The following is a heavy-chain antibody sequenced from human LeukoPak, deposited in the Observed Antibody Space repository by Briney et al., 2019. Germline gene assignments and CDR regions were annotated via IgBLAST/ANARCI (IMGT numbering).Heavy chain of an antibody. CDR2: INHSGST. CDR3: ARGGYDFWSGYHDY. V-gene: IGHV4-34*01. J-gene: IGHJ4*02. D-gene: IGHD3-3*01. Sequence: SETLSLTCTVSGGSIRSYYWSRIRQPPGKGLEWIGEINHSGSTSYNPSLKSRVTISVDTSKNQFSLKLSSVTAADTAVYYCARGGYDFWSGYHDYWGQGTLVTVSA. CDR1: GGSIRSYY.